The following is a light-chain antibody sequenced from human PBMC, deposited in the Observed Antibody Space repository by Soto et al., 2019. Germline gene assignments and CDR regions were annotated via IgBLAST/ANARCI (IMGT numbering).Light chain of an antibody. Sequence: QPASVSGSPGQSITISCTGTGSDVGGYKYVSWYQQLPGKAPKLMIYDVSYRPSGVSDRFSGSKSGNTASLIISGLQAEDEADYYCSSYASSSPFVFGTGTKVTVL. CDR2: DVS. V-gene: IGLV2-14*01. J-gene: IGLJ1*01. CDR1: GSDVGGYKY. CDR3: SSYASSSPFV.